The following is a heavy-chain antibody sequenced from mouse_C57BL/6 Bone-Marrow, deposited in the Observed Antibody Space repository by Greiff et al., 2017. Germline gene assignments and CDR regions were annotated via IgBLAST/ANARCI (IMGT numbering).Heavy chain of an antibody. CDR3: ARCVYYAWFAY. Sequence: EVQLQQSGPELVKPGASVKISCKASGYTFTDYYMNWVKQSHGKSLEWIGDINPNNGGTSYNQKFKGKATLTVDKSSSTAYMELRSLTSEDSAVYYCARCVYYAWFAYWGQGALVTVSA. CDR1: GYTFTDYY. V-gene: IGHV1-26*01. D-gene: IGHD1-1*01. CDR2: INPNNGGT. J-gene: IGHJ3*01.